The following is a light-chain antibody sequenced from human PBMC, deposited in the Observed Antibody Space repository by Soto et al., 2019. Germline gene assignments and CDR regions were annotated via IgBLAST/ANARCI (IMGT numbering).Light chain of an antibody. J-gene: IGKJ3*01. CDR1: QSIRSN. CDR3: QQYNNWRFT. Sequence: EIVMTQSPATLSVSPGERATLSCRASQSIRSNLAWYQQKPGQAPRLLIYGASTRATGIPDTFSGSGSGTEFTITISSLQSEDFAFYYCQQYNNWRFTFGPGTKVDIK. V-gene: IGKV3-15*01. CDR2: GAS.